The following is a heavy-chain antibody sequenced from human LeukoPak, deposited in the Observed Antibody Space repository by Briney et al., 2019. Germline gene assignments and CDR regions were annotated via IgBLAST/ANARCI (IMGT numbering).Heavy chain of an antibody. J-gene: IGHJ4*02. V-gene: IGHV4-39*01. Sequence: SETLSLTCTVSGGSISSSSYYWVWIRQPPGMGLEWIASIYYSGTTYYNPSLKSRVTISADTSKNQFSLKLSSVTAADTAVYYCTSRGWIVGLVDYWGQGTLVTVSS. CDR1: GGSISSSSYY. CDR2: IYYSGTT. CDR3: TSRGWIVGLVDY. D-gene: IGHD3-22*01.